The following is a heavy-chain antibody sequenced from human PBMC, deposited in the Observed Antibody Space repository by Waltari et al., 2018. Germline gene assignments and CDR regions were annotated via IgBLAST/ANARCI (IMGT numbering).Heavy chain of an antibody. CDR3: ARKSGDYPYYYYGMDV. CDR2: INAGNGNT. V-gene: IGHV1-3*01. D-gene: IGHD5-12*01. J-gene: IGHJ6*02. Sequence: QVQLVQSGAEVKKPGASVKVSCKASGYTFTSYAMHWVRQAPGQRLEWMGWINAGNGNTKYSQKFQGRVTITRETSASTAYMELSSLRSEDTAVYYCARKSGDYPYYYYGMDVWGQGTTVTVSS. CDR1: GYTFTSYA.